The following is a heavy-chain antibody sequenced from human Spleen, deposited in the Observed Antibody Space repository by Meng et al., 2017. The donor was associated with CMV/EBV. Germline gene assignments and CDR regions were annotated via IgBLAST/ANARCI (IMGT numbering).Heavy chain of an antibody. CDR3: ARVLYSYHNWNQPRDYYYGMDV. CDR2: MNPNSGNT. J-gene: IGHJ6*02. Sequence: ASVKVSCKASGGTFSSYAISWVRQATGQGLEWMGWMNPNSGNTGYAQKFQGRVTMTRNTSISTAYMELSSLRSEDTAVYYCARVLYSYHNWNQPRDYYYGMDVWGQGTTVTVSS. D-gene: IGHD1-20*01. V-gene: IGHV1-8*02. CDR1: GGTFSSYA.